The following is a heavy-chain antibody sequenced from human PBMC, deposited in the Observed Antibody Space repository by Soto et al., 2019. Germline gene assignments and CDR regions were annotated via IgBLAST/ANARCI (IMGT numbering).Heavy chain of an antibody. Sequence: PSETLSLTCTVSGGSISSGDYYWSWIRQPPGKGLEWIGYIYYSGSTYYNPSLKSRVTISVDTSKNQFSLKLSSVTAADTAVYYCARATDSDYVWGSLFDYWGQGTMVTV. D-gene: IGHD3-16*01. CDR1: GGSISSGDYY. CDR3: ARATDSDYVWGSLFDY. V-gene: IGHV4-30-4*01. CDR2: IYYSGST. J-gene: IGHJ4*02.